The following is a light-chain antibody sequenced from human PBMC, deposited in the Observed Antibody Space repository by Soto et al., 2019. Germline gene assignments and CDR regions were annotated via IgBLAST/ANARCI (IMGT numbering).Light chain of an antibody. CDR3: QQYNNWPPMA. J-gene: IGKJ1*01. CDR1: QSVSSN. CDR2: GAS. V-gene: IGKV3-15*01. Sequence: EIVMTQSPATLSVSRGERATLSCRASQSVSSNLAWYQQKPGQAPRLLIYGASTRATGIPARFSGSGSGTEFTLTISSLQSEDFAVYYCQQYNNWPPMAFGQGTKVDIQ.